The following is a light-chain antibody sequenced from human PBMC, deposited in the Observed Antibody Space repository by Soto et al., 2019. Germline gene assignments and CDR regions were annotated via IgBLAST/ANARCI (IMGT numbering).Light chain of an antibody. V-gene: IGKV3-15*01. CDR1: QSVSGN. CDR3: QQYNNWPPT. CDR2: GAS. J-gene: IGKJ5*01. Sequence: EIVMTQSPATLSVSPGERATLSCRASQSVSGNLAWYQQKPGQAPRLLIYGASTRATGIPARFSGSGSGTDFTLTISSLQSEGFAVYYCQQYNNWPPTFGQGTRLEIK.